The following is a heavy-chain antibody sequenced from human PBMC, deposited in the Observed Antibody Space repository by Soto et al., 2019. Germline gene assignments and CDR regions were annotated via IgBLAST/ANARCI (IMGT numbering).Heavy chain of an antibody. D-gene: IGHD3-9*01. CDR3: ARAPIFRLLRYFDWLLYAFDI. Sequence: ASVKVSCKASGYTFTSYDINWVRQATGQGLEWMGWMNPNSGNTGYAQKFQGRVTMTRNTSISTAYMELSSLRSEDTAVYYCARAPIFRLLRYFDWLLYAFDIWGQGTMVTVSS. CDR1: GYTFTSYD. CDR2: MNPNSGNT. J-gene: IGHJ3*02. V-gene: IGHV1-8*01.